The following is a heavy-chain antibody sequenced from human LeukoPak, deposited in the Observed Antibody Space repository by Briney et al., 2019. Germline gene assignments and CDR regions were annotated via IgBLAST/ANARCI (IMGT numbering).Heavy chain of an antibody. D-gene: IGHD3-22*01. V-gene: IGHV1-18*01. Sequence: ASVKVSCKASGYTFTSYGISWVRQAPGQGLEWMGWISAYNGNTNYAQKLQGRVTMTEDTSTDTAYMELSSLRSEDTAVYYCATENVTSITMIVVSSRAFDIWGQGTMVTVSS. J-gene: IGHJ3*02. CDR1: GYTFTSYG. CDR3: ATENVTSITMIVVSSRAFDI. CDR2: ISAYNGNT.